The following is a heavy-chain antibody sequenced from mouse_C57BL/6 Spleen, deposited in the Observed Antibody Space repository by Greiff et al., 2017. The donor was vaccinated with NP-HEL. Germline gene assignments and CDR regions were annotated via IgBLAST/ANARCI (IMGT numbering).Heavy chain of an antibody. CDR3: ARPLRRYFDV. J-gene: IGHJ1*03. D-gene: IGHD1-1*01. Sequence: LKESGPVLVKPGASVKMSCKASGYTFTDYYMNWVKQSHGKSLEWIGVINPYNGGTSYNQKFKGKATLTVDKSSSTAYMELNSLTSEDSAVYYCARPLRRYFDVWGTGTTVTVSS. CDR1: GYTFTDYY. CDR2: INPYNGGT. V-gene: IGHV1-19*01.